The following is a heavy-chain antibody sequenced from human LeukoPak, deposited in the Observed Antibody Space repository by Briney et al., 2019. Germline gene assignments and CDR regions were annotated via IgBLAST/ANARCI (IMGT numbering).Heavy chain of an antibody. CDR3: ARLTYYDFWSVPQSLYFDY. CDR1: GGSISSSSYY. D-gene: IGHD3-3*01. Sequence: SGTLSLTCTVSGGSISSSSYYWGWIRQPPGKGLEWIGSIYYSGSTYYNPSLKSRVTISVDTSKNQFSLKLSSVTAADTAVYYCARLTYYDFWSVPQSLYFDYWGQGTLVTVSS. CDR2: IYYSGST. V-gene: IGHV4-39*01. J-gene: IGHJ4*02.